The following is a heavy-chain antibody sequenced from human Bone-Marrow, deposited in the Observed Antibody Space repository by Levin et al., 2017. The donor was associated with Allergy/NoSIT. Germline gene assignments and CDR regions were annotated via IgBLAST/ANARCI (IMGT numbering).Heavy chain of an antibody. V-gene: IGHV3-49*04. D-gene: IGHD6-19*01. CDR2: SRSKLYGGTT. Sequence: GGSLRLSCAASGLSLGDYAVNWVRQAPGKGLEWVGFSRSKLYGGTTQYAASVKGRFSISREASKNIAYLEVNSLKVEDTGDYYCMARRSLLSVDVWGKGTTVTVSS. CDR1: GLSLGDYA. J-gene: IGHJ6*04. CDR3: MARRSLLSVDV.